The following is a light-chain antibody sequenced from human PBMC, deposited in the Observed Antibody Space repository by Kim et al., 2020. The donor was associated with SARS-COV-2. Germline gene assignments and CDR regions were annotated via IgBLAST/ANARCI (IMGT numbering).Light chain of an antibody. CDR1: QSVSSNY. CDR3: QHYGNSPLT. CDR2: GAS. J-gene: IGKJ4*01. V-gene: IGKV3-20*01. Sequence: SPGDSATVSCRASQSVSSNYLAWYQQKPGQAPRLLIYGASSRATGIPDRFSGSGSETDFILTISRLDPEDFAVYYCQHYGNSPLTFGGGTKVDIK.